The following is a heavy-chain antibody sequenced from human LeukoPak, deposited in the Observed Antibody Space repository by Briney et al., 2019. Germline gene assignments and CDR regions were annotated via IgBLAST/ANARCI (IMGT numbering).Heavy chain of an antibody. CDR1: GFRFDDYA. V-gene: IGHV3-9*03. CDR3: ARGGGNDFWSGYHDF. J-gene: IGHJ4*02. Sequence: GGSLRLSCAASGFRFDDYAMYWVRQAPGKGLEWVSGITWNSGSIDYADSVKGRFTISRDNAMNSLYLQMNSLRVEDMALYYCARGGGNDFWSGYHDFWGQGTLVTVSS. CDR2: ITWNSGSI. D-gene: IGHD3-3*01.